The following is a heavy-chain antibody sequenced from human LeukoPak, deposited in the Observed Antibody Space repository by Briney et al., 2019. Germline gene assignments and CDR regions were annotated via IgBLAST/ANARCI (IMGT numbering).Heavy chain of an antibody. Sequence: SETLSLTCTVSGGSISSYYWSWIRQPPGKGLEWIGYIYYSGSTNYNPSLKSRVTISVDTSKNQFSLKLSSVTAAGTAVYYCARGLDSSGWFPYYYYYMDVRGKGTTVTASS. CDR2: IYYSGST. J-gene: IGHJ6*03. V-gene: IGHV4-59*01. CDR1: GGSISSYY. CDR3: ARGLDSSGWFPYYYYYMDV. D-gene: IGHD6-19*01.